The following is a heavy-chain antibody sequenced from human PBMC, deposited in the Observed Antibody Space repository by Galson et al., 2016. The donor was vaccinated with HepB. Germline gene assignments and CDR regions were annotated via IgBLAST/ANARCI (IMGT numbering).Heavy chain of an antibody. V-gene: IGHV4-38-2*01. J-gene: IGHJ4*02. CDR1: NYSISSGYY. D-gene: IGHD2-2*01. Sequence: SETLSLTCSVSNYSISSGYYWGWLRQPPGKGLEWIGSVHHSGIAFYNPSLKTRVSISLDTSQNRFSLMLSSVTAADTAVYYCARFDVAMYDLLDFWGRGTLVTVSS. CDR3: ARFDVAMYDLLDF. CDR2: VHHSGIA.